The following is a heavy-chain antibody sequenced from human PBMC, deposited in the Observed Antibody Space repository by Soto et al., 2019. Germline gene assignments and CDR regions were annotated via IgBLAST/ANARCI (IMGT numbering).Heavy chain of an antibody. J-gene: IGHJ4*02. Sequence: QVQLVESGGGVVQPGRSLRLSCAASGFTFSSYGMHWVRQAPGKGLEWVAVIWYDGSNKYYADSVKGRFTISRDNSKNTLYLQMNSLRAEDTAVYYCARELVAVAGTGTLDYWGQGTTVTVSS. CDR2: IWYDGSNK. CDR3: ARELVAVAGTGTLDY. CDR1: GFTFSSYG. V-gene: IGHV3-33*01. D-gene: IGHD6-19*01.